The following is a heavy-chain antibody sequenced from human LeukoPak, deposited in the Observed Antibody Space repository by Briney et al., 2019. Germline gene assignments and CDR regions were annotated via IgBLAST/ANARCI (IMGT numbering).Heavy chain of an antibody. J-gene: IGHJ4*02. Sequence: PGGSLRLSCGASGFTFSDHYMDWVRQAPGKGLEWVGRTRDKTNTYTTEYAASVKGRFTISRDDSKNSMYLHMTNLITEDTAVYYCVRGIQAIGWWYFEYWGQGTLLTVSS. D-gene: IGHD6-19*01. CDR1: GFTFSDHY. V-gene: IGHV3-72*01. CDR3: VRGIQAIGWWYFEY. CDR2: TRDKTNTYTT.